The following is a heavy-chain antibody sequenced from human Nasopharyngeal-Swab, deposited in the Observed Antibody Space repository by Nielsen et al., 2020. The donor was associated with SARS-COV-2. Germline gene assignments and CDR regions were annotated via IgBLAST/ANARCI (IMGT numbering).Heavy chain of an antibody. J-gene: IGHJ4*02. D-gene: IGHD3-9*01. CDR1: GGFFRGFY. Sequence: SETLSLTCAVYGGFFRGFYWSWIRQPPGKGLEWIGEINDSGSTNYNPSLTSRVTISVDTSKSQFSLKPNSVTAADTAVYYCARGLRKVPIFPASQYYFDYWGQGTLVTVSS. V-gene: IGHV4-34*01. CDR3: ARGLRKVPIFPASQYYFDY. CDR2: INDSGST.